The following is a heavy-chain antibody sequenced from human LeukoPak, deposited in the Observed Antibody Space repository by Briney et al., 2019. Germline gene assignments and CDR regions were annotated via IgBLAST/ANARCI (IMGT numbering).Heavy chain of an antibody. D-gene: IGHD6-19*01. CDR3: ARGRYGGGWYDY. J-gene: IGHJ4*02. Sequence: SETLSLTCTVSGGSIDTYYWSWIRQPPGKGLEYIAYIYYTGSTDYNPSFKSRVRMSLDTSKNQSSLVLNSGTAADTAVYYCARGRYGGGWYDYWGQGTLVTVSS. CDR2: IYYTGST. V-gene: IGHV4-59*01. CDR1: GGSIDTYY.